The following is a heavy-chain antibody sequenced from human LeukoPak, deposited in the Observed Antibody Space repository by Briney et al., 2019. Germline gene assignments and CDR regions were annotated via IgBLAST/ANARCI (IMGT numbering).Heavy chain of an antibody. V-gene: IGHV3-21*01. J-gene: IGHJ4*02. Sequence: GGSLRLSCAASGFTFSNYNMNWVRQAPGKGLEWVSSISSSSSYIYYADSAKGRFTISRDNSKNSLYLQMNSLRAEDTAMYYCARGRYCSSTRSCYIDYWGQGTLVTVSS. CDR1: GFTFSNYN. CDR2: ISSSSSYI. CDR3: ARGRYCSSTRSCYIDY. D-gene: IGHD2-2*01.